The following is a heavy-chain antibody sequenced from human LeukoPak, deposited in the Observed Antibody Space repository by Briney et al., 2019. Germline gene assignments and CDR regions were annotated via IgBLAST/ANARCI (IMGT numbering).Heavy chain of an antibody. J-gene: IGHJ5*02. V-gene: IGHV4-39*01. CDR2: IYYSGST. D-gene: IGHD3-10*01. Sequence: SETLSLTCTVSGDSISSTTYYWGWIRQPPGKGLEWIGTIYYSGSTSHNPSLKSRVTMSVDTSKNQFSLKLSSVTAADTAVYYCARLSLLLWFGELRYNWFDPWGQGTLVTVSS. CDR3: ARLSLLLWFGELRYNWFDP. CDR1: GDSISSTTYY.